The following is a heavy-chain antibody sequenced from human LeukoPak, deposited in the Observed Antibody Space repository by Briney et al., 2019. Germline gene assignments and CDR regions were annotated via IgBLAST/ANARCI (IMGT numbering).Heavy chain of an antibody. J-gene: IGHJ4*02. Sequence: PGGSLRLSCAASGFTSSTYNMNWVRQAPGQGLEWVSYISSSSTTIYYADSVKGRFTISRDNAKNSLYLQMNSLRAEDTAVYYCARVGWPGGYWGQGTLVTVSS. V-gene: IGHV3-48*04. D-gene: IGHD3-10*01. CDR2: ISSSSTTI. CDR3: ARVGWPGGY. CDR1: GFTSSTYN.